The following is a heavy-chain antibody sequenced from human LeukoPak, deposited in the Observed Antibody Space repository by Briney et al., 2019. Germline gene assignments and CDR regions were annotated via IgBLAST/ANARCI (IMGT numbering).Heavy chain of an antibody. CDR2: IYHSDAET. CDR1: GYSFSSYW. J-gene: IGHJ4*02. Sequence: GESLKISCKGSGYSFSSYWIAWVRQMPGKGLEWMGIIYHSDAETTYSPSFQGQVTTSADKSISTAYLQWSSLTASDTAIYYCARSVGATALDYWGQGTPVTVVS. CDR3: ARSVGATALDY. V-gene: IGHV5-51*01. D-gene: IGHD1-26*01.